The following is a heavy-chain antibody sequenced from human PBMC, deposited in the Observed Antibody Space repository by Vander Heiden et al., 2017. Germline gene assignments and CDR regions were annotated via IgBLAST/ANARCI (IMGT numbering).Heavy chain of an antibody. D-gene: IGHD6-13*01. CDR1: GSPFHSYT. CDR2: ISSSSNYI. CDR3: ARGRWKAAAGTAEIDF. V-gene: IGHV3-21*01. Sequence: EVQLVESGGGLVKPGWSLRLSCATSGSPFHSYTLNWVRQATGKGLEWVSSISSSSNYIHYADSVKGRFTISRDSAKSSQFLQMNSLRAEDTAVYYCARGRWKAAAGTAEIDFWGQGTLVTVSS. J-gene: IGHJ4*02.